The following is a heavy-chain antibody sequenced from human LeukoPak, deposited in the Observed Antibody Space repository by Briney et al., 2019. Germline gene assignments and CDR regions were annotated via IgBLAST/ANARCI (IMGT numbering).Heavy chain of an antibody. V-gene: IGHV4-59*11. CDR1: GGSISSHS. Sequence: SETLSLTCTVSGGSISSHSWSWIRQPPGKGLEWIRYFYYNGDTSYNPSLKSRVTMTVDKSKNQFSLQLRSLSAADTAVYFCARGSDWYLPWSQGTLVTVYS. CDR3: ARGSDWYLP. CDR2: FYYNGDT. J-gene: IGHJ4*02. D-gene: IGHD6-19*01.